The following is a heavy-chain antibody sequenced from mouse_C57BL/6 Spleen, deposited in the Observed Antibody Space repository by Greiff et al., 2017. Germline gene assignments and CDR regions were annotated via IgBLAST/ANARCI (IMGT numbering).Heavy chain of an antibody. J-gene: IGHJ4*01. CDR1: GYTFTSYW. CDR2: IYPSDSET. Sequence: QVQLKQPGAELVRPGSSVKLSCKASGYTFTSYWMDWVKQRPGQGLEWIGNIYPSDSETHYNQKFKDKATVTVDKSSSTAYMQLSSLTSEDSAVYYCARAGYYGAMDYWGQGTSVTVSS. V-gene: IGHV1-61*01. D-gene: IGHD1-1*01. CDR3: ARAGYYGAMDY.